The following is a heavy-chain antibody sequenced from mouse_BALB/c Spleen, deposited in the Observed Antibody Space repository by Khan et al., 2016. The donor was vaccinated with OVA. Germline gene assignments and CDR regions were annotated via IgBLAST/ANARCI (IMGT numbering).Heavy chain of an antibody. D-gene: IGHD1-1*01. J-gene: IGHJ1*01. CDR1: GYSITSGYY. V-gene: IGHV3-6*02. Sequence: EVQLQESGPGLVKPSQSLSLTCSVTGYSITSGYYWNWIRQFPGNKLEWMDYIRYDGSNNYNPSLTNRISITRDTSKNQFFLKLNSVTTEDTATYYCAKDYDGTSWYFDVWGAGITVTVSS. CDR2: IRYDGSN. CDR3: AKDYDGTSWYFDV.